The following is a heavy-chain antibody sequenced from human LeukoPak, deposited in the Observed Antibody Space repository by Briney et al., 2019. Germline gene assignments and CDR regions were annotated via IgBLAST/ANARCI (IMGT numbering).Heavy chain of an antibody. Sequence: GGSLRLSCAASGFTFSSYWMSWVRQAPGKGLEWVANIKQDGSEKYYVDSVKGRFTISRDNAKNSLYLQMNSLRAEDTAVYYCARDPYGSGTYYGLDYWGQGTLVTVSS. V-gene: IGHV3-7*01. D-gene: IGHD3-10*01. CDR2: IKQDGSEK. CDR3: ARDPYGSGTYYGLDY. J-gene: IGHJ4*02. CDR1: GFTFSSYW.